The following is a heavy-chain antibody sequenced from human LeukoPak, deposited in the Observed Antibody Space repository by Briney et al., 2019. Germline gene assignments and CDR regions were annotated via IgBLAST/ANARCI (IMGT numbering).Heavy chain of an antibody. CDR2: IRGSGGTT. V-gene: IGHV3-23*01. J-gene: IGHJ4*02. CDR1: GFTVSSNY. Sequence: GGSLRLSCAASGFTVSSNYMSWVRQAPGKGLEWVSAIRGSGGTTYYADSVKGRFTIARDTSKNTLHLQMNSLRAEDTALYYCAKYYYDSSGFYPYFDYWGQGTLVTVSS. D-gene: IGHD3-22*01. CDR3: AKYYYDSSGFYPYFDY.